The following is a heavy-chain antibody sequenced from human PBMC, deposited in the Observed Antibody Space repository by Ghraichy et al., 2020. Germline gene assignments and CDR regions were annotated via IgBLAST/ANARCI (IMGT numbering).Heavy chain of an antibody. J-gene: IGHJ5*01. Sequence: GGSLRLSCVASGFTISTNGMHWVRQAPGKGLEWVAFIRNDGVSEYYADSVKGRFTISRDTAKNTVHLQMNSLRVADTATYYCAKGHQYCFDSWCQSTLVTVSS. V-gene: IGHV3-30*02. CDR1: GFTISTNG. CDR3: AKGHQYCFDS. CDR2: IRNDGVSE.